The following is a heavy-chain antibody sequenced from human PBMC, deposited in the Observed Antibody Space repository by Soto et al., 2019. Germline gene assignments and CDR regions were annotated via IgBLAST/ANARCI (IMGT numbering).Heavy chain of an antibody. J-gene: IGHJ4*02. CDR2: IYYSGST. Sequence: TLFLTCTVSGGSISGYYWSWVRQPPGKGLEWIGYIYYSGSTNYNPSLKSRVTISVDTSKNQFSLKLSSVTAAATAVYYCARQRDGNSFGYFDYWGQGAPVTVSS. CDR1: GGSISGYY. D-gene: IGHD4-4*01. V-gene: IGHV4-59*08. CDR3: ARQRDGNSFGYFDY.